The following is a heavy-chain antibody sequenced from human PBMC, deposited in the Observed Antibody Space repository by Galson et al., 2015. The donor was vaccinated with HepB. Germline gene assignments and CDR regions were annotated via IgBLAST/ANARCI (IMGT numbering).Heavy chain of an antibody. D-gene: IGHD6-19*01. CDR1: GFSLSTPGVG. V-gene: IGHV2-5*01. CDR3: AHSTYSSGYYYFDY. CDR2: IFWNDDR. J-gene: IGHJ4*02. Sequence: PALVKPTQTLTLTCTFSGFSLSTPGVGVGWIRQPPGKALEWLAFIFWNDDRRYSPSLKSRLTITKDTSKNQVVVTVTDMDPVDTATYFCAHSTYSSGYYYFDYWGQGTLVTVSS.